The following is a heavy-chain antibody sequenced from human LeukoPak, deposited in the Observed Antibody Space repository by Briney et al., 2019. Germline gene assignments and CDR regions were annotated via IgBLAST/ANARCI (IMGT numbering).Heavy chain of an antibody. J-gene: IGHJ4*02. CDR1: GFTFSSYG. Sequence: GGSLRLSCAASGFTFSSYGMHWVRQAPGKGLEWVAVISYDGSNKYYADSVKGRFTISRDNSKNTLYLQMNSLRAEDTAVYYRAKCAYSGSYYNAGDYWGQGTLVTVSS. V-gene: IGHV3-30*18. CDR2: ISYDGSNK. CDR3: AKCAYSGSYYNAGDY. D-gene: IGHD3-10*01.